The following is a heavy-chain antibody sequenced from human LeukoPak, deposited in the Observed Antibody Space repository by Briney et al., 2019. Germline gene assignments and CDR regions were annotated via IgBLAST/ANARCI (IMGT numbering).Heavy chain of an antibody. CDR3: ARSPSSSSWPYYYYYYGMDV. Sequence: PGRSLRLSRAASGFTFSSYGMHWVRQAPGKGLEWVAVIWYDGSNKYYADSVKGRFTISRDNSKNTLYLQMNSLRAEDTAVYYCARSPSSSSWPYYYYYYGMDVWGQGTTVTVSS. D-gene: IGHD6-13*01. CDR1: GFTFSSYG. V-gene: IGHV3-33*01. CDR2: IWYDGSNK. J-gene: IGHJ6*02.